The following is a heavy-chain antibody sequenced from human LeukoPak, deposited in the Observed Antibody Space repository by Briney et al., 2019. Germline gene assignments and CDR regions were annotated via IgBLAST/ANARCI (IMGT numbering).Heavy chain of an antibody. CDR1: GFTFSSDW. Sequence: PGGSLRLSCAASGFTFSSDWMSWVRQAPGKGLEWVANIKQDGSEKYYVDSVKGRFTISRDNAKNSLYLQMNSLRAEDTAVYYCARDSPPLAYYYYGMDVWGQGTTVTVSS. J-gene: IGHJ6*02. V-gene: IGHV3-7*01. CDR2: IKQDGSEK. CDR3: ARDSPPLAYYYYGMDV.